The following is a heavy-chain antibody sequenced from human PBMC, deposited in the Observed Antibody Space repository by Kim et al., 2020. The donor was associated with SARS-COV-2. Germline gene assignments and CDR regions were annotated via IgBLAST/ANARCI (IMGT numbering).Heavy chain of an antibody. J-gene: IGHJ4*02. V-gene: IGHV3-48*04. CDR3: ARDLGYSFDY. CDR2: AI. D-gene: IGHD2-21*01. Sequence: AIFYADSVSGRFTISTDNAKNSLYLQMNSLRAEDTAVYYCARDLGYSFDYWGQGSLVTVSS.